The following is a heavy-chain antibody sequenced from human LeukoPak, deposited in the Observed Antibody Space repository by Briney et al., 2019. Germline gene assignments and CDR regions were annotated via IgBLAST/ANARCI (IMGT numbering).Heavy chain of an antibody. V-gene: IGHV3-23*01. J-gene: IGHJ4*02. Sequence: GGSLRLSCAASGFTFSSYAMSWVRQAPGKGLEWVSAISGSGGSTYYADSVKGRFTISRDNSKNTLYLQMNSLRAEDTAVYYCAKDRGRYYDSSGYYWGYYFDSWGQGILVTVST. CDR3: AKDRGRYYDSSGYYWGYYFDS. CDR1: GFTFSSYA. D-gene: IGHD3-22*01. CDR2: ISGSGGST.